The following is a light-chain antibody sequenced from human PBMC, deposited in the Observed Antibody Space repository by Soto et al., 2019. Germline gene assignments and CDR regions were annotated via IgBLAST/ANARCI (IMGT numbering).Light chain of an antibody. CDR1: QSVSSY. J-gene: IGKJ5*01. V-gene: IGKV3-11*01. CDR3: QQCNNWPST. CDR2: DAS. Sequence: EIVLTQSPATLSLSPGERATLSCRASQSVSSYLAWYQQKPGQAPRLLIYDASNRATGIPDRFSGSGSGTEFTLTISSLQSEDFAVYYCQQCNNWPSTFGQGTRLEIK.